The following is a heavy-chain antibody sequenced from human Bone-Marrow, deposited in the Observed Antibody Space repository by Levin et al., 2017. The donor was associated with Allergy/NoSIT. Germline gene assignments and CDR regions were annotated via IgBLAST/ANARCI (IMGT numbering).Heavy chain of an antibody. CDR3: ARLLGGGDCYLDY. CDR1: GGSISSGGYS. V-gene: IGHV4-30-2*01. J-gene: IGHJ4*02. CDR2: IYHSGST. Sequence: SQTLSLTCAVSGGSISSGGYSWSWIRQPPGKGLEWIGYIYHSGSTYYNPSLKSRVTISVDRSKNQFSLKLSSVTAADTAVYYCARLLGGGDCYLDYWGQGTLVTVSS. D-gene: IGHD2-21*02.